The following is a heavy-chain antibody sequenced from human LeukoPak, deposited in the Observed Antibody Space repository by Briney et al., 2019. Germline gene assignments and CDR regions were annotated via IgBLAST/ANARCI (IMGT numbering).Heavy chain of an antibody. Sequence: HPGGSLRLSCAASGFTFSIYAMSWVRQAPGKGLEWVSAISGSGGSTYYADSVKGRFTISRDNSKNTLYLQMNSLRAEDTAVYYCAKVMTRTMVRGVPPSDYWGQGTLVTVSS. CDR2: ISGSGGST. V-gene: IGHV3-23*01. CDR3: AKVMTRTMVRGVPPSDY. CDR1: GFTFSIYA. J-gene: IGHJ4*02. D-gene: IGHD3-10*01.